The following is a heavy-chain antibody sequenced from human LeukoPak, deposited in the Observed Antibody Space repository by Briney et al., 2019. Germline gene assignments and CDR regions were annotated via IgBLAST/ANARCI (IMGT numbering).Heavy chain of an antibody. J-gene: IGHJ6*02. D-gene: IGHD2-2*01. CDR1: GFTVSSNY. CDR2: IYSGGST. V-gene: IGHV3-53*01. CDR3: ARGGCISCYPGYYYYGMDV. Sequence: GGSLRLSCAASGFTVSSNYMSWVRQAPGKGLEWVSVIYSGGSTYYVDSVKGRFTISRDNSKNTLYLQMNSLRAEDTAVYYCARGGCISCYPGYYYYGMDVWAKGPRSPSP.